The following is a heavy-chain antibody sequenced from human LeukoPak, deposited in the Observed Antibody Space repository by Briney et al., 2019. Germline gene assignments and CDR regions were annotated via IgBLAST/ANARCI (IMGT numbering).Heavy chain of an antibody. J-gene: IGHJ4*02. CDR1: GGSFSGHY. Sequence: PSETLSLTCAVYGGSFSGHYWSWIRQPPGKGLEWIGYIYYSGTTNYNPSLKSRVTISVDTSKNQFSPKLSSVTAADTAVYYCARGVYIAAAQYGYWGQGTLVTVSS. D-gene: IGHD6-13*01. CDR3: ARGVYIAAAQYGY. V-gene: IGHV4-59*11. CDR2: IYYSGTT.